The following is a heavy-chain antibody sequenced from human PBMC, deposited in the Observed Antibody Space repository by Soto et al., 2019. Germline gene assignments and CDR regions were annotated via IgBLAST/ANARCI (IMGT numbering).Heavy chain of an antibody. J-gene: IGHJ6*02. Sequence: GESLKISCKGSGYSFTSYWISWVRQMPGKGLEWMGRIDPSDSYTNYSPSFQGHVTISADKSISTAYLQWSSLKASDTAMYYCARHRIDYGYYYSGMDVWGQGTTVTVSS. CDR1: GYSFTSYW. V-gene: IGHV5-10-1*01. CDR3: ARHRIDYGYYYSGMDV. D-gene: IGHD4-17*01. CDR2: IDPSDSYT.